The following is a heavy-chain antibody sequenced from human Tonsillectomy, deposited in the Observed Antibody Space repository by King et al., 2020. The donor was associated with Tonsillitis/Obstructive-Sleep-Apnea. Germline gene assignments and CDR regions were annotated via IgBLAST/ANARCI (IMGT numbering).Heavy chain of an antibody. CDR3: ARVAWGEHWYFDL. CDR2: IYHSGST. D-gene: IGHD3-16*01. V-gene: IGHV4-30-2*01. J-gene: IGHJ2*01. Sequence: LQLQESGSGLVKPSQTLSLTCAVSGGSISSGGYSWSWIRQPPGKGLEWIGYIYHSGSTYYNPSLKSRVTISVDRSKNQFSLKLSSVTAADTAVYYCARVAWGEHWYFDLWRRGTLVTVSS. CDR1: GGSISSGGYS.